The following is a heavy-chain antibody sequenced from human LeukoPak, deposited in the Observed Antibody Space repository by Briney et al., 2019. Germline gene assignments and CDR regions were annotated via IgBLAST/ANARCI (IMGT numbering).Heavy chain of an antibody. Sequence: GGSLRLSCAASGFTFSSYAMSWVRQAPGKGLGWVSTISGSGGSTYYADSVKGRFTISRDNSKNTLYLQMNSLRAEDTAVYYCAKGREYSSSFDAFDIWGQGTMVAVSS. J-gene: IGHJ3*02. V-gene: IGHV3-23*01. CDR1: GFTFSSYA. CDR2: ISGSGGST. D-gene: IGHD6-6*01. CDR3: AKGREYSSSFDAFDI.